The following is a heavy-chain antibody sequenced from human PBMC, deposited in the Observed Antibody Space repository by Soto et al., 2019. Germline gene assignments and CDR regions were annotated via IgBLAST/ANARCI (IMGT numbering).Heavy chain of an antibody. D-gene: IGHD5-18*01. CDR1: GGTFSSYA. V-gene: IGHV1-69*12. J-gene: IGHJ4*02. CDR3: ASGWWGYSYGQGYFDY. CDR2: IIPIFGTA. Sequence: QVQLVQSGAEVKKPGSSVKVSCKASGGTFSSYAISWVRQAPGQGLEWMGGIIPIFGTANYAQKFQGRVTITAAESTSTAYMELSSLRSEDTAVYYCASGWWGYSYGQGYFDYWGQGTLVTVSS.